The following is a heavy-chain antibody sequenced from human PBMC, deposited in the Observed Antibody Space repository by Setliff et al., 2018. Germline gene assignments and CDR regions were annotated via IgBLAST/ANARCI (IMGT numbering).Heavy chain of an antibody. CDR1: GGSISSSSYY. J-gene: IGHJ6*03. CDR3: ARAEYYYGSGSFHPYYMDV. Sequence: SETLSLTCTVSGGSISSSSYYWGWIRQPPGKGLEWIGSIYYSGSTYYNSSLKSRVTISVDTSKNQFSLKLSSVTAADTAVYYCARAEYYYGSGSFHPYYMDVWGQGTTVTAP. CDR2: IYYSGST. V-gene: IGHV4-39*07. D-gene: IGHD3-10*01.